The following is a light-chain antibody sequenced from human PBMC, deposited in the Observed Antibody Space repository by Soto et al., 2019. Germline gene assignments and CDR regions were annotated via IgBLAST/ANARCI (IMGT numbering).Light chain of an antibody. CDR3: VSYTTSTTYV. J-gene: IGLJ1*01. CDR2: DVA. V-gene: IGLV2-14*03. Sequence: QSVLTQPASVSDSPGQSITISCTGTSSDVGGSNFVSWYQQHPGKPPKLIIYDVANRPSGVSNLFSGSKSGSTASLIISRLQTEDDADYYCVSYTTSTTYVFGTGTQLTVL. CDR1: SSDVGGSNF.